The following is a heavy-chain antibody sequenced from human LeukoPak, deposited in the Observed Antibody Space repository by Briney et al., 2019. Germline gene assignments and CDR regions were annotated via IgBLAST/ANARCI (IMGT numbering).Heavy chain of an antibody. J-gene: IGHJ3*02. CDR2: IYFTGDVI. CDR3: ARDDMLEPPSFDI. CDR1: GFPFSDYH. V-gene: IGHV3-11*01. Sequence: PGGSLRLSCAASGFPFSDYHMSWIRQAPGKGLEWVSYIYFTGDVIYYADSVKGRFTISRDNAKNSLYLQMNSLKAEDTAVYYCARDDMLEPPSFDIWGQGTVVTVSS. D-gene: IGHD1-14*01.